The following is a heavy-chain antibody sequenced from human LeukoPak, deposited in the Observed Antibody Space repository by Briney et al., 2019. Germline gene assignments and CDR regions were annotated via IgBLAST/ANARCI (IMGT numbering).Heavy chain of an antibody. Sequence: SETLSLTCTVSGGSVSSGSYYWSWIRQPPGKGLEWIGYIYYSGSTNYNPSLKSRVTISVDTSKNQFSLKLSSVTAADTAVYYCARVVGAYCGGDCSKTLDYWGQGTLVTVSS. V-gene: IGHV4-61*01. CDR3: ARVVGAYCGGDCSKTLDY. CDR2: IYYSGST. CDR1: GGSVSSGSYY. J-gene: IGHJ4*02. D-gene: IGHD2-21*02.